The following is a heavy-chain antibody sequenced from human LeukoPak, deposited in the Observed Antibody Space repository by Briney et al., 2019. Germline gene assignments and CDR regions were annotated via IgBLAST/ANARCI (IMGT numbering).Heavy chain of an antibody. CDR3: ARENFLDY. J-gene: IGHJ4*02. CDR1: GYTFSSFG. CDR2: IIVRDGNT. V-gene: IGHV1-18*01. Sequence: ASVKVSCKASGYTFSSFGITWVRQAPGQGLEWMGWIIVRDGNTEYAQKFQDRVTMTTDRSTTTAYMELRNLTSDDTAVYYCARENFLDYWGQGTLVTVSS.